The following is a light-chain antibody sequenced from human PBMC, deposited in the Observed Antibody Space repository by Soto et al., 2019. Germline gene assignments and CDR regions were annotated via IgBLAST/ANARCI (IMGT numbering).Light chain of an antibody. CDR1: SGPVSTSNY. Sequence: QAVVTQEPSFSVSPGGTITLTCALNSGPVSTSNYPSWHRQTPGQPPRTLIHNTTTRCSGVPDRFSGSILGNKAALTITGAQVEDESDYYCVLYPGTGVSVFGGGTKLTVL. J-gene: IGLJ3*02. CDR3: VLYPGTGVSV. CDR2: NTT. V-gene: IGLV8-61*01.